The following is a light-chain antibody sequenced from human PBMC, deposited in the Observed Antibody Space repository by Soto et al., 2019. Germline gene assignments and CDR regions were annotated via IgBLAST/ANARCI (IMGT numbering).Light chain of an antibody. CDR3: ESWDDSPSGLVL. Sequence: QSVLTQPPSASGTPGQSVTISCSGSGSNIGSNSVSWYQQVPGTAPTLLIYGDNRRPSGVPDRFTGSTSGTSASLAISGLQSEDEADYYCESWDDSPSGLVLFGGGTKVTVL. J-gene: IGLJ2*01. CDR2: GDN. V-gene: IGLV1-44*01. CDR1: GSNIGSNS.